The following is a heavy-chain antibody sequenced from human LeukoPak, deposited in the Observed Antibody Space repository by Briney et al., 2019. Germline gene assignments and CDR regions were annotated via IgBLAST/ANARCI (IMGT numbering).Heavy chain of an antibody. CDR3: ARGVDDYVWGSYRAPHFDY. J-gene: IGHJ4*02. CDR2: IIPIFGTA. Sequence: SVKVSCKASGGTFSSYAISWVRQAPGQGLEWMGGIIPIFGTANYAQKFQGRVTITADESTSTAYMGLSSLRSEDTAVYYCARGVDDYVWGSYRAPHFDYWGQGTLVTVSS. V-gene: IGHV1-69*13. D-gene: IGHD3-16*02. CDR1: GGTFSSYA.